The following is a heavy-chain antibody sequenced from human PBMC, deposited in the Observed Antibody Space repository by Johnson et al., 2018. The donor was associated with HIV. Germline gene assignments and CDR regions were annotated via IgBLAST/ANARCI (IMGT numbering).Heavy chain of an antibody. D-gene: IGHD2-2*01. Sequence: VQLVESGGGLKQPGGSLRLSCAASGFTFSSYAMHWVRQAPGKGLEWVSTIGTAGGTHYADPLKGRFTISRDNAKNSLYLQMNSLRAEDTAVYYCARNGLIPAAKVVAFDIWGHGTTVTVSS. CDR3: ARNGLIPAAKVVAFDI. CDR1: GFTFSSYA. CDR2: IGTAGGT. J-gene: IGHJ3*02. V-gene: IGHV3-13*01.